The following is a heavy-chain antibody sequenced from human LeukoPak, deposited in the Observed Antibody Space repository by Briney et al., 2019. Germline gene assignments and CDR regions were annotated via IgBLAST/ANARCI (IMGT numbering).Heavy chain of an antibody. CDR3: ARVLPNYYDRSGYYYISYYFDY. D-gene: IGHD3-22*01. CDR1: SGSFSSYY. CDR2: LYYTGST. J-gene: IGHJ4*02. V-gene: IGHV4-59*01. Sequence: SETLTLTCTVSSGSFSSYYWSWIRQPPGKGLVWIGFLYYTGSTNYNRSLKSRVTISVDTSKNQFSLKPSSVTAADTAVYYCARVLPNYYDRSGYYYISYYFDYWGQGTLVTVSS.